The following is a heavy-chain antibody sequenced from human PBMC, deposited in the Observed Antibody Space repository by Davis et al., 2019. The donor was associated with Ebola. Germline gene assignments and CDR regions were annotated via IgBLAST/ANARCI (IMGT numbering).Heavy chain of an antibody. Sequence: GESLKISCAASGFTFSSYAMSWVRQAPGKGLEWVSAISGSGGSTYYADSVKGRFTISRDNSNNTLYLQMNSLRAQDTAVYYCAKDWDFQHWGQGTLVTVSS. CDR3: AKDWDFQH. CDR1: GFTFSSYA. CDR2: ISGSGGST. V-gene: IGHV3-23*01. J-gene: IGHJ1*01. D-gene: IGHD3-16*01.